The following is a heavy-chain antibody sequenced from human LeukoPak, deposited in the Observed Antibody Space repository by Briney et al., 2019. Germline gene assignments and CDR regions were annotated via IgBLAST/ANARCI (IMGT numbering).Heavy chain of an antibody. CDR2: IYHSGST. CDR1: GGSISSSNW. D-gene: IGHD6-19*01. CDR3: ARRAVAGSTDIDY. J-gene: IGHJ4*02. Sequence: PSETLSLTCAVSGGSISSSNWWSWVRQPPGKGLEWIGEIYHSGSTNYNPSLKSRVTISVDKSKNQFSLKLSSVTAADTAVYYCARRAVAGSTDIDYWGQGTLVTVSS. V-gene: IGHV4-4*02.